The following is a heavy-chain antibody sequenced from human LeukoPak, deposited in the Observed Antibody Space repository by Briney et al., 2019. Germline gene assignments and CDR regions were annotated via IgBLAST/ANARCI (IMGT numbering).Heavy chain of an antibody. Sequence: GGSLRLSCAASGFTFSNYGMHWVRQAPGKGLEWVAVISYDGSNKYYGDSVKGRFTISRDDSKNTLNLQMNSLRAEDTAVYYCAKVVGDGTYYYYGVDVWGQGTTVTVSS. CDR1: GFTFSNYG. J-gene: IGHJ6*02. CDR3: AKVVGDGTYYYYGVDV. CDR2: ISYDGSNK. V-gene: IGHV3-30*18. D-gene: IGHD3-16*01.